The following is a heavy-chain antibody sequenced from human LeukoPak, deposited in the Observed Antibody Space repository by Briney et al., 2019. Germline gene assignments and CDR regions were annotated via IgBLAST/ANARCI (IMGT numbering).Heavy chain of an antibody. CDR2: ISSSSSIT. CDR1: GFTFSDYS. J-gene: IGHJ4*02. Sequence: GGSLRLSCAASGFTFSDYSMNWVRQAPGKGLEWVSYISSSSSITHYADSVKGRFTISRDNAKNSLYLQMNSLRAEDTAVYYCAKDNRITGTTNYWGQGTLVTVSS. D-gene: IGHD1-7*01. CDR3: AKDNRITGTTNY. V-gene: IGHV3-48*04.